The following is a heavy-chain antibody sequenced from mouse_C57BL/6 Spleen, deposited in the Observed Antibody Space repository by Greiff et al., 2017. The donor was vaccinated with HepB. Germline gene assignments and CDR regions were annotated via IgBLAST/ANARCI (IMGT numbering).Heavy chain of an antibody. J-gene: IGHJ3*01. CDR2: FYPGSGSI. CDR1: GYTFTEYT. Sequence: QVQLQQSGAELVKPGASVKLSCKASGYTFTEYTIHWVKQRSGQGLEWIGWFYPGSGSIKYNEKFKDKATLTADKSSSTVYMELSRLTSEHSAVFFCARHSHYDGSSYPAWFAYWGQGTLVTVSA. D-gene: IGHD1-1*01. CDR3: ARHSHYDGSSYPAWFAY. V-gene: IGHV1-62-2*01.